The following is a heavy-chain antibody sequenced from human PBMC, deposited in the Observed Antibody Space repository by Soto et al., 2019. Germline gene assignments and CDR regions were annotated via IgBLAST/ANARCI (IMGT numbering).Heavy chain of an antibody. D-gene: IGHD2-15*01. V-gene: IGHV3-23*01. Sequence: GGSLRLSCAASGFTFSSYAMSWVRQAPGKGLEWVSAISGSGGSTYYADSVKGRFTISRDNSKNTLYLQMNSLRAEDTAVYYCAKFSWGGDYYYYYMDVWGKGTTVTVSS. CDR1: GFTFSSYA. CDR2: ISGSGGST. CDR3: AKFSWGGDYYYYYMDV. J-gene: IGHJ6*03.